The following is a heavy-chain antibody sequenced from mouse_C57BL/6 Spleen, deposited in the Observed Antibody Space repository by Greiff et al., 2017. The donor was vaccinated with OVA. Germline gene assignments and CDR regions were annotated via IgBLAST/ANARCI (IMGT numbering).Heavy chain of an antibody. D-gene: IGHD2-4*01. V-gene: IGHV1-15*01. CDR3: TRSRDYDVRDFDY. CDR1: GYTFTDYE. CDR2: IDPETGGT. Sequence: VQLQQSGAELVRPGASVTLSCKASGYTFTDYEMHWVKQTPVHGLEWIGAIDPETGGTAYNQKFKGKAILTADKSSSTAYMELRSLTSEDSAVYYCTRSRDYDVRDFDYWGQGTTLTVSS. J-gene: IGHJ2*01.